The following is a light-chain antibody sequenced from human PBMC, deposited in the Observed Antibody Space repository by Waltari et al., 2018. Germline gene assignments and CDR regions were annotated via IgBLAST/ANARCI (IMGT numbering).Light chain of an antibody. J-gene: IGKJ1*01. Sequence: EIVLTQSPGTLSLCPGERATLPCRASPSVRGSLAWYQQKAGQAPRLLIYGASSRATGIPDRFSGSGSGTDFSLTISRLEPEDFAVYYCQHYVRLPATFGQGTKVEI. CDR3: QHYVRLPAT. CDR1: PSVRGS. V-gene: IGKV3-20*01. CDR2: GAS.